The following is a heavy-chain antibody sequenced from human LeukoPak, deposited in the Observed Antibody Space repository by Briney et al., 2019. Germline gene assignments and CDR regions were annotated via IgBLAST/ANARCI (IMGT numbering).Heavy chain of an antibody. CDR1: GASIRGYY. Sequence: PSETLSLTCTVSGASIRGYYWSWIRQPPGKGLEWIGYINHSGSTNYNPSLKSRVTISVDTSKNQFSLKLSSVTAADTAVYYCARLDHYDILTGFPDAFDIWGQGTMVTVSS. J-gene: IGHJ3*02. V-gene: IGHV4-59*08. CDR3: ARLDHYDILTGFPDAFDI. CDR2: INHSGST. D-gene: IGHD3-9*01.